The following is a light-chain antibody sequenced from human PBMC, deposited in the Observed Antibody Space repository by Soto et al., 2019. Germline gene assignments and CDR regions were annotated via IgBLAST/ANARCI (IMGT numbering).Light chain of an antibody. V-gene: IGKV3-20*01. J-gene: IGKJ1*01. CDR1: QSVTSNY. CDR2: AAS. CDR3: HQYGSSITWT. Sequence: EVVLTQSPGTVSLSPGERATLSCRASQSVTSNYLAWYQQKPGQAPRLLIYAASSRATGIPDRLSGSGSGTDFTLSISSLEPEDFAVYYCHQYGSSITWTFGQGTKVEIK.